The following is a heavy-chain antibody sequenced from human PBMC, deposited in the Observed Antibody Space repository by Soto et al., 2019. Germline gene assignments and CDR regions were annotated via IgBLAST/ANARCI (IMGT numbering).Heavy chain of an antibody. CDR1: GGSISSSNW. V-gene: IGHV4-4*02. D-gene: IGHD6-13*01. CDR3: ASESVDSSSWYYFDY. Sequence: QVQLQESGPGLVKPSGTLSLTCAVSGGSISSSNWWSWVRQPPGKGLEWIGEIYHSGSTNYNPSLKGRVTISVDKSKNQFSLKLSSVTAADTAVYYCASESVDSSSWYYFDYWGQGTLVTVSS. J-gene: IGHJ4*02. CDR2: IYHSGST.